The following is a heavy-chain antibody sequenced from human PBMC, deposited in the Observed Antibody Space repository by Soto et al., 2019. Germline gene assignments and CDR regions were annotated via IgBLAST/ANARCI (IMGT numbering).Heavy chain of an antibody. J-gene: IGHJ3*02. CDR3: ARAPLYSTSPKSAFDI. CDR2: ISTYNGNP. CDR1: GYTFTSYG. Sequence: QVQLVQSGPEVKKPGASVKVSCKASGYTFTSYGISWVRQAPGQGLEWMGWISTYNGNPNYAQKLQGRVTMTTDTSTSTAYMELRSLRSDDTAVFYFARAPLYSTSPKSAFDIWGQGTVVTVPS. D-gene: IGHD6-6*01. V-gene: IGHV1-18*01.